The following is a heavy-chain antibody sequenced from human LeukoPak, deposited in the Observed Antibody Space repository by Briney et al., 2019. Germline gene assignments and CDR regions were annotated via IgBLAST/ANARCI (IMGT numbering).Heavy chain of an antibody. D-gene: IGHD3-22*01. CDR1: GGSISSGGYS. Sequence: SETLSLTCAVSGGSISSGGYSWSWIRQPPGKGLEWIGYIYHSGSTYYNPSLKSRVTISVDRSKNQFSLKLSSVTAADTAVYYCWIYNYGTQFDYWGQGTLVTVSS. V-gene: IGHV4-30-2*01. J-gene: IGHJ4*02. CDR3: WIYNYGTQFDY. CDR2: IYHSGST.